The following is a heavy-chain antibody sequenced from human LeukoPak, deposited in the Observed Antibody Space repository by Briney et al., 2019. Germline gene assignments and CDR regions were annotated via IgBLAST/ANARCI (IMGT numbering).Heavy chain of an antibody. V-gene: IGHV1-8*02. J-gene: IGHJ4*02. Sequence: GASVKVSCKASGYTFTSYDINWVRQATGQGLEWMGWMNPNSGNTGYAQKFQGGVTMTTDRSTSTVYMELRSLRFDDTAVYYCAREMQRLGTFDYWGQGTLVTVSS. CDR3: AREMQRLGTFDY. CDR1: GYTFTSYD. D-gene: IGHD7-27*01. CDR2: MNPNSGNT.